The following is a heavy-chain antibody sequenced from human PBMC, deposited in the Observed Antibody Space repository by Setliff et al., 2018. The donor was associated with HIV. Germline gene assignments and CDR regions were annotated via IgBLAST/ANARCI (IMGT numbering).Heavy chain of an antibody. V-gene: IGHV3-30*02. D-gene: IGHD5-12*01. Sequence: PGGSLRLSCAASGFTFSSYGMHWVRQAPGKGLKWVAFIRHDGSYAYYADSVKGRFTMSRDNSKNTVSLEMNSLRVEDTGVYYCAKGRRPVDLVSTSIRYYFYMGVWGKGTTVTVSS. J-gene: IGHJ6*03. CDR1: GFTFSSYG. CDR3: AKGRRPVDLVSTSIRYYFYMGV. CDR2: IRHDGSYA.